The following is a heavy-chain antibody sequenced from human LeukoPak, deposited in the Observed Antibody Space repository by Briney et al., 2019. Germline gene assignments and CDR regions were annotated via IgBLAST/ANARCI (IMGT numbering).Heavy chain of an antibody. Sequence: GESLKISCQGSAHSFANSWIAWVRQKPGKGLEWMGIIYPDDSDTRYSPSFEGQVTISADKSISAAYLQWSSLRASDTAMYYCARSAGDCSNGVCYSYNWFDPWGQGTLVTVSS. CDR1: AHSFANSW. D-gene: IGHD2-8*01. CDR2: IYPDDSDT. CDR3: ARSAGDCSNGVCYSYNWFDP. J-gene: IGHJ5*02. V-gene: IGHV5-51*01.